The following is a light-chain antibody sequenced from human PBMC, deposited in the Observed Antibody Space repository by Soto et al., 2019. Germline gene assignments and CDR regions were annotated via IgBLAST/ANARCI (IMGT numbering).Light chain of an antibody. CDR2: KVS. J-gene: IGKJ2*01. Sequence: VLTQTPLSSPVTLGQPASISCRSSQSLVHSDGRTYLNWLHQRPGQPPRLVIYKVSNRFSGVPDIFSGSGAGTDFTLKISRVEAEDVGIYYCMQATHYQPYTFGQGTKLEIK. CDR3: MQATHYQPYT. V-gene: IGKV2-24*01. CDR1: QSLVHSDGRTY.